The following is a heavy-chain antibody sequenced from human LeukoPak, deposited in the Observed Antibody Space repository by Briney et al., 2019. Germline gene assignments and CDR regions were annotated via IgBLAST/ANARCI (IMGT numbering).Heavy chain of an antibody. CDR1: GYTFTGYY. CDR3: ARSYNWNYPYLYY. CDR2: INPNSGGT. Sequence: GASVKVSCKASGYTFTGYYMHWVRQAPGQGLEWMGWINPNSGGTNYAQKFQGRVTMTRDTSISTAYMELSRLRSDDTAVYYCARSYNWNYPYLYYWGQGTLVTVSS. D-gene: IGHD1-7*01. V-gene: IGHV1-2*02. J-gene: IGHJ4*02.